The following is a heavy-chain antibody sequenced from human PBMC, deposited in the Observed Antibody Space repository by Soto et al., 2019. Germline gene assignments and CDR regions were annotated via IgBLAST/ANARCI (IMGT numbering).Heavy chain of an antibody. J-gene: IGHJ4*02. CDR1: GAAVSSGSYY. D-gene: IGHD2-2*01. Sequence: SETLSLTCTVSGAAVSSGSYYWSWIRQPPGKGLEWIGYVYYTGSTNYNPSLKSRVTISVDTSKNQFSLNLSSVTAADTAVYYCARVLLLGYCSSSSCRDYWGQGTLVTVSS. V-gene: IGHV4-61*01. CDR3: ARVLLLGYCSSSSCRDY. CDR2: VYYTGST.